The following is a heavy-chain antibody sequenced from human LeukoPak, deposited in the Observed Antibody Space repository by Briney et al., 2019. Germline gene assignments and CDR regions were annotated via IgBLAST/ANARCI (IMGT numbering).Heavy chain of an antibody. CDR2: FDPEDGET. V-gene: IGHV1-24*01. CDR1: GYTLTELS. D-gene: IGHD2-2*01. CDR3: ATGYGGCSSTSCFLLFDY. Sequence: ASVKVSCKASGYTLTELSMHWVRQAPGKGLEWMGGFDPEDGETIYAQKFQGRVTMTEDTSTDTAYMELSSLRSEDTAVYYCATGYGGCSSTSCFLLFDYWGQGTLVTVSS. J-gene: IGHJ4*02.